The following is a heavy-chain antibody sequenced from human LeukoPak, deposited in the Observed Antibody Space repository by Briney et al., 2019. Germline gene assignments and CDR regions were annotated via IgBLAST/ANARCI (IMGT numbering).Heavy chain of an antibody. V-gene: IGHV3-7*01. CDR2: IIQGGSEK. CDR1: GFTFSRYW. D-gene: IGHD1-26*01. CDR3: ARDVGVDY. Sequence: GGSLRLSCAASGFTFSRYWMSWVRQAPGKGLEWVANIIQGGSEKYYVDSVKGRFTISRDNAKNSLYLQMNSLRAEDTAVYYCARDVGVDYWGQGTLATVSS. J-gene: IGHJ4*02.